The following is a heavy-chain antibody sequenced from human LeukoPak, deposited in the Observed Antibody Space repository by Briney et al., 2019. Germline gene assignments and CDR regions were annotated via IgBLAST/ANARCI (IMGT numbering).Heavy chain of an antibody. V-gene: IGHV1-46*01. CDR2: INTSGGST. CDR3: ARDRGYSYLVDY. Sequence: ASVTVSCKASGYTFTIYYMHWVRQAPGQGREWMGIINTSGGSTSYAQKFQGRVTMTRDTSTSTVYMELSSLRSEDTAVYYCARDRGYSYLVDYWGQGTLVTVSS. CDR1: GYTFTIYY. D-gene: IGHD5-18*01. J-gene: IGHJ4*02.